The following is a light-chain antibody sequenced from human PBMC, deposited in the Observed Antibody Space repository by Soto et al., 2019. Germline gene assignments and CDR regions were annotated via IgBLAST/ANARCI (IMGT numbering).Light chain of an antibody. CDR3: QQYGSSPPFT. V-gene: IGKV3-20*01. CDR1: QSVSSSF. Sequence: EIVLTQSPGTLYLSPGERATLSCRASQSVSSSFLAWYQQKPGQAPRLLMYGASRRATGTPDRFSGSGSETEFILTISRMEPEDFAVYYCQQYGSSPPFTFGPGTKVDIK. CDR2: GAS. J-gene: IGKJ3*01.